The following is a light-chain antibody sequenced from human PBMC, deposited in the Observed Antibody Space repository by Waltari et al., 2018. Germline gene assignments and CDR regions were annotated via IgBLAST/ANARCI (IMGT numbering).Light chain of an antibody. CDR1: SSAVGDYNY. J-gene: IGLJ1*01. CDR3: SSYASSSTLV. Sequence: QSALTQPASVPGSPGQSTTTSCPGISSAVGDYNYVYWYQQHPGKAPKLMIFEVSNRPSGVSNRFSGSKSGNTASLTISGLQAEDEADYYCSSYASSSTLVFATGTKVTVL. V-gene: IGLV2-14*01. CDR2: EVS.